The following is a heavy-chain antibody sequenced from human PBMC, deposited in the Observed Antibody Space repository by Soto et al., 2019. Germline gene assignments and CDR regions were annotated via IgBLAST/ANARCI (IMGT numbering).Heavy chain of an antibody. D-gene: IGHD3-10*01. CDR2: INHSGST. V-gene: IGHV4-34*01. CDR3: AREDYGSAAGIYFDY. CDR1: GGSFSGYY. Sequence: SETLSLTCAVYGGSFSGYYWSWIRQPPGKGLEWIGEINHSGSTNYNPSLKSRVTISVDTSKNQFSLKLSSVTAADTAVYYCAREDYGSAAGIYFDYWGQGTLVTVSS. J-gene: IGHJ4*02.